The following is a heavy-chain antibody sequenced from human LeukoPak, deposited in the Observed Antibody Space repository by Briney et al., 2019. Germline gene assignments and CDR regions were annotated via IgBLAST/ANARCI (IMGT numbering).Heavy chain of an antibody. J-gene: IGHJ5*02. D-gene: IGHD5-12*01. Sequence: ASVKVSCKASGYTFTSYDINWVRQATGQGLEWMGWMNPNSGNTGYAQKFQGRVTMTRNTSISTAYMELSSLRSEDTAVYYCARGGYSGYDWANWFDPWGQGTLVTVSS. CDR2: MNPNSGNT. CDR1: GYTFTSYD. CDR3: ARGGYSGYDWANWFDP. V-gene: IGHV1-8*01.